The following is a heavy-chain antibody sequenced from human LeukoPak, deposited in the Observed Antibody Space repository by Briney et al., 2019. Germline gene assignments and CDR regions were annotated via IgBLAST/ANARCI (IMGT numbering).Heavy chain of an antibody. Sequence: GGSLRLSWAASGFTFSSYAMSWVRQAPGKGLEWVSAISGSGGSTYYADSVKGRFTISRDNSKNTLYLQMNSLRAEDTAVYYCAKERSSGWYGHIHGYWGQGTLVTVSS. D-gene: IGHD6-19*01. CDR2: ISGSGGST. CDR1: GFTFSSYA. V-gene: IGHV3-23*01. CDR3: AKERSSGWYGHIHGY. J-gene: IGHJ4*02.